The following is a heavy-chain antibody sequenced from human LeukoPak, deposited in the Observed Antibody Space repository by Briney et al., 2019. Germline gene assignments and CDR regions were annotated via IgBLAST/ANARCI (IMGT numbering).Heavy chain of an antibody. J-gene: IGHJ4*02. D-gene: IGHD1-1*01. CDR1: AYTFTAYY. Sequence: ASVKVSCKASAYTFTAYYMHWVRQAPGQGLEWMGWINPNTGGKNYAPKFQCRVTMTRDTSISTAYMVLSSLTFDDTAVYYCARDDNFQFDYWGQGTLATVSA. CDR2: INPNTGGK. V-gene: IGHV1-2*02. CDR3: ARDDNFQFDY.